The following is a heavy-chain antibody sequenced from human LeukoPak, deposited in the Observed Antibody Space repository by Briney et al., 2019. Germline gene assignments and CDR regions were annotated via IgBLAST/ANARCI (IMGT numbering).Heavy chain of an antibody. CDR2: IRSKANSYAT. D-gene: IGHD3-10*02. V-gene: IGHV3-73*01. Sequence: PGGSLRLSCAASGFTFSSYGMHWVRQAPGKGLEWVGRIRSKANSYATAYAASVKGRFTISRDDSKNTAYLQMNSLRAEDTAVYYCAELGITMIGGVWGKGTTVTISS. CDR3: AELGITMIGGV. CDR1: GFTFSSYG. J-gene: IGHJ6*04.